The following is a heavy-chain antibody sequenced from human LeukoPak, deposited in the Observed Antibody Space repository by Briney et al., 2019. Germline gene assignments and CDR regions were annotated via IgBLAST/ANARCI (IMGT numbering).Heavy chain of an antibody. CDR2: IKQDGSEK. CDR1: GFTFSSYW. CDR3: ARDWDYGRYFDY. D-gene: IGHD4-17*01. J-gene: IGHJ4*02. V-gene: IGHV3-7*03. Sequence: GGSLRLSCADSGFTFSSYWMSWVRQAPGKGLEWVANIKQDGSEKYYVDSVKGRFTISRDNAKNSLYLQMNGLRAEDTAVYYCARDWDYGRYFDYWGQGTLVTVSS.